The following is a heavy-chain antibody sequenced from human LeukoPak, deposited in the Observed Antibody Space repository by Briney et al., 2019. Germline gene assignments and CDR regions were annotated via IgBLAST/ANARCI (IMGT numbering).Heavy chain of an antibody. D-gene: IGHD1-26*01. CDR3: ASGSVLRGATGDY. CDR2: IYSGGST. CDR1: GFAVSSNY. Sequence: GGSLRLSCAASGFAVSSNYMSWVRQAPGKGLDWVSVIYSGGSTFYADSVKGRFTISRDDSQNTLFLQMNSLRAEDTAVYYCASGSVLRGATGDYWGQGTLVTVSS. V-gene: IGHV3-53*01. J-gene: IGHJ4*02.